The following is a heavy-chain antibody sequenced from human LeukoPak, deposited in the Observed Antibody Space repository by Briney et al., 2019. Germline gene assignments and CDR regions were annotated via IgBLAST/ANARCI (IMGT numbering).Heavy chain of an antibody. CDR1: GFTFSSYG. D-gene: IGHD5-12*01. CDR3: AKGGYDYVEVAYFDY. Sequence: GGSLRLSCAASGFTFSSYGMHWVRQAPGKGLEWVSTIIGSSGSTFYADSVKGRFTISKDTSKNTLYLHMSSLRADDTAVYYCAKGGYDYVEVAYFDYWGQGTLVTVSS. CDR2: IIGSSGST. J-gene: IGHJ4*02. V-gene: IGHV3-23*01.